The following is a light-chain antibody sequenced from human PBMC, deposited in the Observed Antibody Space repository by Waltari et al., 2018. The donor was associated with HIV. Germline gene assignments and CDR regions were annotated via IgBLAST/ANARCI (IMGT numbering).Light chain of an antibody. J-gene: IGKJ3*01. CDR2: AAS. CDR1: QDISNY. Sequence: DIQMTQSPSSLSASVGDRVTITCRASQDISNYLAWYQQKPGKVPKLLIYAASTLQSGVPSRFSGSGSGTNFTLILSSLQPDDVSTYYCQNCKSAPVTFGPGTRVDI. V-gene: IGKV1-27*01. CDR3: QNCKSAPVT.